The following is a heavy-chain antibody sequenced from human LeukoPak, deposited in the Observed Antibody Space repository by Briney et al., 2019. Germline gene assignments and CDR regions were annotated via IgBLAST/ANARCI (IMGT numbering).Heavy chain of an antibody. CDR3: ASQNYYGVGSARGWYDS. D-gene: IGHD2-21*01. Sequence: ASETLSLTCTVSGASFSSYYWNWIRQSPGKGLEWIGYITASGDTYYNPSLTSRISLSLDTSKNYLSLKMKSVTAADTAVYYCASQNYYGVGSARGWYDSWGQGTLVTVSS. CDR1: GASFSSYY. J-gene: IGHJ5*01. V-gene: IGHV4-4*09. CDR2: ITASGDT.